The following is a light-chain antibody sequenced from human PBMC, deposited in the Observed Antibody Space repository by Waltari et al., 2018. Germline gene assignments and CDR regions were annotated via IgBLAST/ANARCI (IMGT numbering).Light chain of an antibody. CDR2: ATA. CDR3: QQSISTPLT. Sequence: DVQMTQSPSSLSASLGDRVTITCRASQSISSYLNWYQQKPGIAPKLLIYATATLQTAVPSRFSGSGSATDFTLTISNLQPEDFAAYYCQQSISTPLTFGRGTKVEIK. CDR1: QSISSY. V-gene: IGKV1-39*01. J-gene: IGKJ4*01.